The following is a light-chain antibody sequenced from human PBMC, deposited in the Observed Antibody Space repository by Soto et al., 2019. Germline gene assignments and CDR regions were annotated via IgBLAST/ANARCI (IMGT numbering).Light chain of an antibody. CDR3: QQSYTTPRT. CDR1: QSISGY. Sequence: DIPMTQSPSSLSASVGDRVTITCRASQSISGYLNWYQQRPGKAPNLLIYVASSLQSGVPSRFSGSGSGTDFTLTISSLQPEDFATYYCQQSYTTPRTFGQGTKVEIK. V-gene: IGKV1-39*01. CDR2: VAS. J-gene: IGKJ1*01.